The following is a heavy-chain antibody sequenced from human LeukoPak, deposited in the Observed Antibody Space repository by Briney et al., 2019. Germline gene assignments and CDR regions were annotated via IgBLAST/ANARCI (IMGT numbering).Heavy chain of an antibody. CDR3: ARVGSSGWYRVGYFQH. D-gene: IGHD6-19*01. J-gene: IGHJ1*01. Sequence: IPSGTLSLTCAVSGGSISSSNWWSWVRQPPGKGLAWIGEIYHSGSTNYNPSLKSRVTISVDKSKNQFSLKLSSVTAADTAVYYCARVGSSGWYRVGYFQHWGQGTLVTVSS. V-gene: IGHV4-4*02. CDR2: IYHSGST. CDR1: GGSISSSNW.